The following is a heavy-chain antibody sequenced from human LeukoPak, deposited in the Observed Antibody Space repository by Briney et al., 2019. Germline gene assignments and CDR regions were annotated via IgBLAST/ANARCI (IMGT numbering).Heavy chain of an antibody. J-gene: IGHJ5*02. CDR2: ISSSSSYI. CDR3: AGDGIGGSYPYNWFDP. CDR1: GFTFSSYS. Sequence: GGSLRLSCAASGFTFSSYSMNWVRQAPGKGLEWVSSISSSSSYIYYADSVKGRFTISRDNAKNSLYLQMNSLRAEDTAVYYCAGDGIGGSYPYNWFDPWGQGTLVTVSS. V-gene: IGHV3-21*01. D-gene: IGHD1-26*01.